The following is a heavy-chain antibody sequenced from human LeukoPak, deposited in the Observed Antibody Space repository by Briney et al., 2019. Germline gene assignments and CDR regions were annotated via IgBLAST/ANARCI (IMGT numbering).Heavy chain of an antibody. V-gene: IGHV1-46*03. CDR2: INPSGGST. Sequence: ASVKASCKASGYTFTSYYMHWVRQAPGQGLEWMGIINPSGGSTSYAQKFQGRVTMTRDMSTSTVYMELSSLRSEDTAVYYCATDYGDYWGDYWGQGTLVTVSS. J-gene: IGHJ4*02. D-gene: IGHD4-17*01. CDR3: ATDYGDYWGDY. CDR1: GYTFTSYY.